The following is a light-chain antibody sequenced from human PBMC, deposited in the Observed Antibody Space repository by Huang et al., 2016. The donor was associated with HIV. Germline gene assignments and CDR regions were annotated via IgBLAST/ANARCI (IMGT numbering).Light chain of an antibody. V-gene: IGKV4-1*01. J-gene: IGKJ1*01. CDR3: QQYYSIPWT. CDR2: CAS. Sequence: DIVMTQSPDSLAVSLGERATIDCKSSQSVLYSSNNNNYLAWYQQKSGQSPKLLIYCASTRASWVPDRFSGSGSGTDFTLTNSSLHAEDVAVYFCQQYYSIPWTFGQGTKVEVK. CDR1: QSVLYSSNNNNY.